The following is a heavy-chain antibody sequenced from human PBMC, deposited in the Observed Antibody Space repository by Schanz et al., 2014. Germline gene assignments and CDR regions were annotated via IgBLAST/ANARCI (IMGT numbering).Heavy chain of an antibody. CDR1: GFAFSSYG. CDR2: IGVDGTTT. J-gene: IGHJ4*02. V-gene: IGHV3-23*01. D-gene: IGHD1-1*01. CDR3: AKKVPAYNPFDS. Sequence: EVQLLESGGGLVQPGGSLRLSCLASGFAFSSYGMNWLRQAPGKGLEWVSVIGVDGTTTYYADSVKGRFTISRDNSKNTLYLQMDSLRAEDTGVYFCAKKVPAYNPFDSWGQGTLVTVSS.